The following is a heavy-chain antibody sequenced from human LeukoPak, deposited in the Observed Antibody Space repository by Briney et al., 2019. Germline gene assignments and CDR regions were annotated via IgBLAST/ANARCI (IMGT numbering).Heavy chain of an antibody. Sequence: GGSLRLSCAASGFTFSSYSMNWVRQAPGKGLEWVSSISSSSSYIYYADSVKGRFTIRRDNAKNSLYLQMNSLRAEDTAVYYCAHDVDCGTVLFDYGGEGTLVTVS. CDR3: AHDVDCGTVLFDY. CDR2: ISSSSSYI. V-gene: IGHV3-21*01. J-gene: IGHJ4*02. D-gene: IGHD3/OR15-3a*01. CDR1: GFTFSSYS.